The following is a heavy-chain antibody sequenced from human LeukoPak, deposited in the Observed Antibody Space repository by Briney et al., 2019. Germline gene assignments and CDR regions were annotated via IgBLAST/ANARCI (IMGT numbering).Heavy chain of an antibody. CDR3: AREDRYCSGGSCYS. J-gene: IGHJ4*02. Sequence: SETLSLTCTVSGGSISSGSYYWSRIRQPAGKGLEWIGRIYTSGSTNYNPSLKSRVIISVDTSKNQFSLELSSVTAADTAVYYCAREDRYCSGGSCYSWGQGTLVTVSS. CDR2: IYTSGST. CDR1: GGSISSGSYY. V-gene: IGHV4-61*02. D-gene: IGHD2-15*01.